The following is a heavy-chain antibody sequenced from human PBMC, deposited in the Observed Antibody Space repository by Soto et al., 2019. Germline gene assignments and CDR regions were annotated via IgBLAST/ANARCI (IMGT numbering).Heavy chain of an antibody. CDR2: ISSSSSYI. CDR3: ARSAGDYYGMDV. Sequence: PXGSLRLSCAASGFTFSSYNMNWVRQAPGKGLECVSSISSSSSYIYYADSVKGRFTISRDNAKNSLYLQMNSLRAEDTAVYYCARSAGDYYGMDVWGQGTTVTVSS. V-gene: IGHV3-21*01. J-gene: IGHJ6*02. CDR1: GFTFSSYN. D-gene: IGHD3-10*01.